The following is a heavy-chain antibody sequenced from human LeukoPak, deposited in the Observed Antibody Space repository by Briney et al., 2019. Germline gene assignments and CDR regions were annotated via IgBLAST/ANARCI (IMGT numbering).Heavy chain of an antibody. V-gene: IGHV5-51*01. CDR3: ARYVWGSYRYFDY. CDR1: GYSFTSYW. Sequence: GESLKISWKGSGYSFTSYWIGWVRQMSGKGLEWMGIIYPGDSDTRYSPSFQGQVTISADKSISTAYLQWSSLKASDTAMYYCARYVWGSYRYFDYWGQGTLVTVSS. CDR2: IYPGDSDT. J-gene: IGHJ4*02. D-gene: IGHD3-16*02.